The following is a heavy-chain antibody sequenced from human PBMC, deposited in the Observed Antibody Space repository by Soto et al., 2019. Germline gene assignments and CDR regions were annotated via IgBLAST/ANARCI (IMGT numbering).Heavy chain of an antibody. V-gene: IGHV1-69*06. CDR3: ARGDTIFESSERYYHYGLDV. D-gene: IGHD3-3*01. CDR2: IIPLFGTT. CDR1: EGTFNSYV. Sequence: QVKLVQPRAEVKKPGSSVRVSCKASEGTFNSYVVSWVRQAPGQGLQWMGGIIPLFGTTNYAHQLEGRVTITADTSTTTAYMELSGLRPGDTAVYYCARGDTIFESSERYYHYGLDVWGQGTTVIVSS. J-gene: IGHJ6*02.